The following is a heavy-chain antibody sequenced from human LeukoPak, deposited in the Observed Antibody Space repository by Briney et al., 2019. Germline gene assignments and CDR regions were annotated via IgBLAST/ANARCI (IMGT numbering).Heavy chain of an antibody. D-gene: IGHD6-6*01. Sequence: GGSLRLSCAASGVTFSSYSMNWVRQAPGKGLEWVSSISSSSSHMYYSDEVKCRFTISRDNAKNSLYLQMNSLRAEDTAVYYCARASGVRGSSSSSNFGYWGQGTLVTVSS. V-gene: IGHV3-21*01. CDR3: ARASGVRGSSSSSNFGY. J-gene: IGHJ4*02. CDR2: ISSSSSHM. CDR1: GVTFSSYS.